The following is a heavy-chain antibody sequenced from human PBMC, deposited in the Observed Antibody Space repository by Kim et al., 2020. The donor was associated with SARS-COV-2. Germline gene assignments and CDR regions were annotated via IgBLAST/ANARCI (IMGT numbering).Heavy chain of an antibody. Sequence: SETLSLTCAVYSGSFTGYYWSWIRQSPGRGLDWLGDINHSGSTTYIPSLKSRVTISVDTSKNQFSLRLTSVTAADPATSFCYRYWMQLSTGGQHDTFD. V-gene: IGHV4-34*01. CDR1: SGSFTGYY. D-gene: IGHD1-1*01. CDR2: INHSGST. CDR3: YRYWMQLSTGGQHDTFD. J-gene: IGHJ3*02.